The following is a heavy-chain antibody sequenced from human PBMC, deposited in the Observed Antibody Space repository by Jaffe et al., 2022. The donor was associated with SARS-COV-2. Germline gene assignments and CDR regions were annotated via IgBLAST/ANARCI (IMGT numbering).Heavy chain of an antibody. Sequence: QVQLVESGGGVVQPGRSLRLSCAASGFTFSSYGMHWVRQAPGKGLEWVAVISYDGSNKYYADSVKGRFTISRDNSKNTLYLQMNSLRAEDTAVYYCAKDASGYSYGSSFDYWGQGTLVTVSS. J-gene: IGHJ4*02. V-gene: IGHV3-30*18. D-gene: IGHD5-18*01. CDR2: ISYDGSNK. CDR1: GFTFSSYG. CDR3: AKDASGYSYGSSFDY.